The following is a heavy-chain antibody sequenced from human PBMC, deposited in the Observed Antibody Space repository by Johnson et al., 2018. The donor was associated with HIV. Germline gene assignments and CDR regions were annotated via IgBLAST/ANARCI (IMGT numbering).Heavy chain of an antibody. CDR1: GFTVSNNF. Sequence: VQLVESGGGLMQPGGSLRLSCVASGFTVSNNFMSWVRQAPGKGLEWVAVISYDGSEKYYVDSVKGRFNISRDNAKNSLFLQMNRLRAEDTAVYYCAREWLYGFDIWGQGTMVTVSS. CDR2: ISYDGSEK. CDR3: AREWLYGFDI. D-gene: IGHD5-24*01. J-gene: IGHJ3*02. V-gene: IGHV3-7*03.